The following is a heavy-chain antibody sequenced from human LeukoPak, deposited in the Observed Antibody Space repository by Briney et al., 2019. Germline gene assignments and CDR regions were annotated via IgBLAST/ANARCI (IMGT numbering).Heavy chain of an antibody. J-gene: IGHJ3*02. CDR2: ISSSGSTI. CDR1: GFTFSNYW. Sequence: GGSLRLSCAASGFTFSNYWMSWVRQAPGKGLEWVSYISSSGSTIYYADSVKGRFTISRDNAKNSLYLQMNSLRAEDTAVYYCARDELGYCSSTSCLADAFDIWGQGTMVTVSS. V-gene: IGHV3-11*01. D-gene: IGHD2-2*01. CDR3: ARDELGYCSSTSCLADAFDI.